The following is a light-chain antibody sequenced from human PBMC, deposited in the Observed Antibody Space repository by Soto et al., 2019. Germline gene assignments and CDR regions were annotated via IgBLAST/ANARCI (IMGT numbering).Light chain of an antibody. CDR3: SSYTNTITYV. CDR2: DVS. J-gene: IGLJ1*01. Sequence: QSALTQPASVSGSPGQSITISCTGTSNDVGNHNYVSWYQHFSGKAPKLVIYDVSYRPSGVSNRFSGSKSGNTASLTISGLQTDDEADYYCSSYTNTITYVFGTGTKVTVL. V-gene: IGLV2-14*03. CDR1: SNDVGNHNY.